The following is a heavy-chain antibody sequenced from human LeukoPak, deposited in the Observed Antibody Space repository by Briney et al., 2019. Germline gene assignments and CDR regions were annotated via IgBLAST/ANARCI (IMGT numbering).Heavy chain of an antibody. V-gene: IGHV4-39*07. CDR3: ARDLDYSNYVGAFDI. D-gene: IGHD4-11*01. CDR1: GGSISSSSYY. CDR2: IYYSGST. Sequence: SETLSLTCTVSGGSISSSSYYWGWIRQPPGKGLEWIGSIYYSGSTYYNPSLKSRVTISVDTSKNQFSLKLSSVTAADTAVYYCARDLDYSNYVGAFDIWGQGTMVTVSS. J-gene: IGHJ3*02.